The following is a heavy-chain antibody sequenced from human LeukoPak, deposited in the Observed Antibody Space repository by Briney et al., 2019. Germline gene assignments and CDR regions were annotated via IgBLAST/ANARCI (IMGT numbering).Heavy chain of an antibody. CDR2: IWSDGSNK. CDR3: ATGYCNGGSCYYPLDY. J-gene: IGHJ4*02. V-gene: IGHV3-33*01. Sequence: GRSLRLSCAASGFIFSSYGMHWVRQAPGKGLEWVAVIWSDGSNKYYADSVKGRFTISRDNPKNTLYLQMNSLRAEDTAVYYCATGYCNGGSCYYPLDYWGQGTLVTVSS. CDR1: GFIFSSYG. D-gene: IGHD2-15*01.